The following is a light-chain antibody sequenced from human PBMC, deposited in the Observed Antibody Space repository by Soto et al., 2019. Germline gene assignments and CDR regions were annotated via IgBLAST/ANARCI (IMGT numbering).Light chain of an antibody. V-gene: IGLV1-51*01. CDR3: ETWDRSLNTVV. CDR1: SSNIEKNY. J-gene: IGLJ2*01. Sequence: QSVLTQPPSVSATPGQKVTISCSGGSSNIEKNYLSWYQQLPGTAPKLLIYDNVKRPSRIPDRFSGSKSGTSATLDITGLQTGEEADYYCETWDRSLNTVVFGGGTKVTVL. CDR2: DNV.